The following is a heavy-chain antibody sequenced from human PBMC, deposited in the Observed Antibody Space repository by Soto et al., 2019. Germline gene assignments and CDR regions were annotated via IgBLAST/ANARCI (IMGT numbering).Heavy chain of an antibody. Sequence: ASVKVSCKASGGTFSSYAISWVRQAPGQGLEWMGGIIPIFGTANYAQKFQGRVTITADESTSTAYMELSSLRSEDTAVYYCARDRSGVVPAAPGRFYYYGMDVWGQGTTVTVSS. V-gene: IGHV1-69*13. D-gene: IGHD2-2*01. CDR3: ARDRSGVVPAAPGRFYYYGMDV. J-gene: IGHJ6*02. CDR2: IIPIFGTA. CDR1: GGTFSSYA.